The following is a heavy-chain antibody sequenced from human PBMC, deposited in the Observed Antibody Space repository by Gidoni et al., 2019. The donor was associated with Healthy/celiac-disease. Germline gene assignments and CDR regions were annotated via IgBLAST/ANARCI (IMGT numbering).Heavy chain of an antibody. J-gene: IGHJ5*02. CDR3: ARGRPGQLGVQYLNWFEP. D-gene: IGHD6-6*01. CDR2: INPSGGST. Sequence: QVQLVQSGAEVKKPGASVKVSCKASGYTFTSYYIHWVRQAPGQGLEWMGIINPSGGSTSYTQKFQGRVTMTRDTYTSTVYMELSSLRSEDTAVYYCARGRPGQLGVQYLNWFEPWGQGTLVTVSS. V-gene: IGHV1-46*01. CDR1: GYTFTSYY.